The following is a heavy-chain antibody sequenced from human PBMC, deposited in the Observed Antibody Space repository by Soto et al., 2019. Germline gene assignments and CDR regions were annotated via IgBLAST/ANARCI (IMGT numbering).Heavy chain of an antibody. Sequence: EVQLVESGGGLVQPGGSLRLSCAASGFTFSSYEMNWVRQAPGKGLECISYISSSGSTIYYADSVKGRFTISRDNAKNSLYRQMNSLRAEDTAVYYCARRYCSSTSCLIDSWGQGTLVTVSS. J-gene: IGHJ4*02. V-gene: IGHV3-48*03. D-gene: IGHD2-2*01. CDR1: GFTFSSYE. CDR2: ISSSGSTI. CDR3: ARRYCSSTSCLIDS.